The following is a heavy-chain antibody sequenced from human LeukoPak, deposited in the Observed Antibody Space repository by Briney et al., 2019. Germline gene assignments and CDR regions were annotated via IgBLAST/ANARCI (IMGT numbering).Heavy chain of an antibody. Sequence: GESLKISCKGSGYSFSNYWIGWVRQLPGKGLEYMGKIYPDDSDTRYSPSFEGQVTISADKSISTAYLQWSSLKASDTAMYYCARLEYSGSLRGVYWYIDLRGRGTQVTVSS. CDR3: ARLEYSGSLRGVYWYIDL. V-gene: IGHV5-51*01. J-gene: IGHJ2*01. CDR2: IYPDDSDT. CDR1: GYSFSNYW. D-gene: IGHD1-26*01.